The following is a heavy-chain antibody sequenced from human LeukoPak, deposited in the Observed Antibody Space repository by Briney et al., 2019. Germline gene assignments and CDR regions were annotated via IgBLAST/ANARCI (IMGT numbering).Heavy chain of an antibody. J-gene: IGHJ4*02. V-gene: IGHV4-34*01. CDR2: INHSGST. Sequence: SSETLSLTWAVYGGSFSGYYWSWIRQPPGKGLEWNGEINHSGSTNYNPSLKSRVTISVDTSKNQFSLKLSSVTAADTAVYYCASSVVPAAQTQSDYWGQGTLVTVSS. CDR3: ASSVVPAAQTQSDY. D-gene: IGHD2-2*01. CDR1: GGSFSGYY.